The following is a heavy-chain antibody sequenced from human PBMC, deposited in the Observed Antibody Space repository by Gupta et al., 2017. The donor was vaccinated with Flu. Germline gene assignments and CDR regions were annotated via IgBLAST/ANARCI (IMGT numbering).Heavy chain of an antibody. CDR2: VVPLCGTT. CDR3: AICTVVAHRQLDF. CDR1: GGTFSAYG. Sequence: QVQMVQSGAEVRKPGSSVKVTCEASGGTFSAYGISWVRQAPGQGLEWVGGVVPLCGTTTYAPKFQGRVMIAADESTSTTHLELSGLGAEDTAIYACAICTVVAHRQLDFWGPGTLVTVSS. D-gene: IGHD5-12*01. V-gene: IGHV1-69*01. J-gene: IGHJ4*02.